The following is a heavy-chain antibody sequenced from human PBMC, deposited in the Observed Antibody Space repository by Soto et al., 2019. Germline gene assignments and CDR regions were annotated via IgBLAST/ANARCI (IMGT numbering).Heavy chain of an antibody. V-gene: IGHV4-39*01. CDR2: IYYSGST. Sequence: PSETLSLTCTVSGGSISSSSYYWGWIRQPPGKGLEWIGSIYYSGSTYYNPSLKSQVTISVDTSKNQFSLKLSSVTAADTAVYYCARRSNYYYYGMDVWGQGTTVTVSS. CDR1: GGSISSSSYY. CDR3: ARRSNYYYYGMDV. J-gene: IGHJ6*02.